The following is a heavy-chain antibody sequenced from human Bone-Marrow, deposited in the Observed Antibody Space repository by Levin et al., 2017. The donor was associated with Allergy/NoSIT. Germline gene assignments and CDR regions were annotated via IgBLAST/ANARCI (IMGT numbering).Heavy chain of an antibody. CDR1: GFTFSSYA. Sequence: PGGSLRLSCAASGFTFSSYAMSWVRQAPGKGLEWVSAINGPGGGTYYADSVKGRFTVSRDNSKNTLYVQMNSLRAEDTAIYYCAKDFYKYGNGWDLVFEYWGQGTLVTVSS. CDR2: INGPGGGT. V-gene: IGHV3-23*01. D-gene: IGHD2/OR15-2a*01. J-gene: IGHJ4*02. CDR3: AKDFYKYGNGWDLVFEY.